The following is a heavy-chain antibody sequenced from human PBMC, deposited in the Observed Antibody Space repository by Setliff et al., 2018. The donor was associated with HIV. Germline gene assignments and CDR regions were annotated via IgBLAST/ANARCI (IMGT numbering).Heavy chain of an antibody. Sequence: SVKVSCKASGGSVTTYGITWVRQAPGQGLEWMGGIIPIFGTTKYAQKFQGRVTISADESTRTANMELSSLTVEDTAVYFCARPWGGLVQTANYFDPWGQGTLVTVSS. D-gene: IGHD3-3*01. CDR3: ARPWGGLVQTANYFDP. V-gene: IGHV1-69*13. CDR2: IIPIFGTT. CDR1: GGSVTTYG. J-gene: IGHJ5*02.